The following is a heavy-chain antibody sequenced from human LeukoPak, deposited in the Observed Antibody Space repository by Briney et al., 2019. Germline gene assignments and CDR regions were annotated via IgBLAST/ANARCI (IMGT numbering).Heavy chain of an antibody. V-gene: IGHV4-34*01. CDR2: IYHSGST. J-gene: IGHJ6*02. Sequence: SETLSLTCAVYGGSFSGYYWSWIRQPPGKGLEWIGEIYHSGSTNYNPSLKSRVTISVDKSKNQFSLKLSSVTAADTAVYYCARTDRIQLWQNNYYYGMDVWGQGTTVTVSS. CDR1: GGSFSGYY. D-gene: IGHD5-18*01. CDR3: ARTDRIQLWQNNYYYGMDV.